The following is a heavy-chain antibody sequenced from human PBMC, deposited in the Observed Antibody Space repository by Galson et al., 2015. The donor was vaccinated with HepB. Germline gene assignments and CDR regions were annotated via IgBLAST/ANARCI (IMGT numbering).Heavy chain of an antibody. D-gene: IGHD6-6*01. Sequence: SETLSLTCAVSGGSISSSNWWSWVRQPPGKGLEWIGEIYHSGSTNYNPSLKSRVTISVDKSKNQFSLKLSSVTAADTAVYYCARDVSSGSGAARPPPLPYWGQGTLVTVSS. CDR2: IYHSGST. J-gene: IGHJ4*02. V-gene: IGHV4-4*02. CDR1: GGSISSSNW. CDR3: ARDVSSGSGAARPPPLPY.